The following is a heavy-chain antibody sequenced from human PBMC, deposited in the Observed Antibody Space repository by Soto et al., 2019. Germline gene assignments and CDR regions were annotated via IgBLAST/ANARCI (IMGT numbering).Heavy chain of an antibody. Sequence: GGSLRLSCTASGFTFVDYAVTWFRQATGQDLEWVSFIRSKAAGGTTEYAASVKGRVTITRDTSASTAYMELSSLRSEDTAVYYCARDLGGYYPWGQGTLVTVSS. CDR3: ARDLGGYYP. D-gene: IGHD3-22*01. V-gene: IGHV3-49*03. CDR2: IRSKAAGGTT. J-gene: IGHJ5*02. CDR1: GFTFVDYA.